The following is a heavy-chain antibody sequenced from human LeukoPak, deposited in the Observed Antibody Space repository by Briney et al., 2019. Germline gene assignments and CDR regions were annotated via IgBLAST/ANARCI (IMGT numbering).Heavy chain of an antibody. V-gene: IGHV3-7*01. CDR3: ARDRDPLVVGAEFDY. D-gene: IGHD2-15*01. CDR1: GFTFSSYW. Sequence: PGGSLRLSCAASGFTFSSYWMSWVRQAPGKGLEWVAKIKQDGSEKYYVDSLKGRFTISRDNAKNSLYLQMNSLRAEDTAVYYCARDRDPLVVGAEFDYWGQGTLVTVSS. CDR2: IKQDGSEK. J-gene: IGHJ4*02.